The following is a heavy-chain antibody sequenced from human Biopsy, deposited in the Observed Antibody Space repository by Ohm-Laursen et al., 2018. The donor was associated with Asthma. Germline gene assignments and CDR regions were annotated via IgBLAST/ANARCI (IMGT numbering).Heavy chain of an antibody. J-gene: IGHJ5*02. CDR1: GDSISTTNY. V-gene: IGHV4-39*01. D-gene: IGHD6-19*01. Sequence: SDTLSPTCSVSGDSISTTNYWSWIRQPPGKRLEWIGSVYYSGTSYYNPSLKGRLTISVDTSKNQFSLNLGPVTAADTAVYYCARHWSGNGWQDMYNYFDPWGRGTLVTVSS. CDR2: VYYSGTS. CDR3: ARHWSGNGWQDMYNYFDP.